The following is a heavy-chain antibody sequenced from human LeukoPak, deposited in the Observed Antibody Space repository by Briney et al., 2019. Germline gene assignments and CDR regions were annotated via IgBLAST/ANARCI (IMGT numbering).Heavy chain of an antibody. Sequence: PGGSLRLSCAASGFTFSNAWMSWVRQAPGKGLEWVGRIKSKTDGGTTDYAAPVKGRFTISRDDSKNTLYLQMNSLKTEDTAVYYCTSRGYSYGYPVGSDYWGQGTLVTVSS. CDR2: IKSKTDGGTT. V-gene: IGHV3-15*01. D-gene: IGHD5-18*01. CDR3: TSRGYSYGYPVGSDY. CDR1: GFTFSNAW. J-gene: IGHJ4*02.